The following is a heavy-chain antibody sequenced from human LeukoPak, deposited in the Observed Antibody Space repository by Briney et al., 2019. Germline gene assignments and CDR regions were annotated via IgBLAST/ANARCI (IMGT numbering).Heavy chain of an antibody. V-gene: IGHV1-46*01. Sequence: ASVKVSCKASGYTFTSYYMHWVPQAPGQGLEWMGIINPSGGSTSYAQKFQGRVTMTRDTSTSTVYMELSSLRSEDTAVYYRARSRYCSGGSCYYPDYWGQGTLVTVSS. J-gene: IGHJ4*02. CDR1: GYTFTSYY. CDR3: ARSRYCSGGSCYYPDY. D-gene: IGHD2-15*01. CDR2: INPSGGST.